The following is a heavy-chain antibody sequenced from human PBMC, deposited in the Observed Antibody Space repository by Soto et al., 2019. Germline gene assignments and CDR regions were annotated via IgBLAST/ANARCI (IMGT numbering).Heavy chain of an antibody. J-gene: IGHJ3*02. CDR3: ASGDYNGPFDI. V-gene: IGHV3-33*08. CDR1: GVTFSSYG. CDR2: IWYDGSNK. D-gene: IGHD2-8*01. Sequence: GGSLRLSCATSGVTFSSYGMHWVRQAPGKGLEWVAVIWYDGSNKYYADSVKGRFTISRDNSKNTLYLQMNSLRAEDTALYYCASGDYNGPFDIWGQGTMVTVSS.